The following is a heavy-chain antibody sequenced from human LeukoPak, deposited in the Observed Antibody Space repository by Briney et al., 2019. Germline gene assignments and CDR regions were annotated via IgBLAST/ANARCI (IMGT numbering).Heavy chain of an antibody. CDR3: ARGRLGYCSSTSCDGAFDI. J-gene: IGHJ3*02. V-gene: IGHV1-69*13. Sequence: ASVKVSCKASGGTFSSYAISWVRQAPGQGLEWMGGIIPIFGTANYAQKFQGRVTITADESTSTAYMELSSPRSEDTAVYYCARGRLGYCSSTSCDGAFDIWGQGTMVTVSS. D-gene: IGHD2-2*01. CDR2: IIPIFGTA. CDR1: GGTFSSYA.